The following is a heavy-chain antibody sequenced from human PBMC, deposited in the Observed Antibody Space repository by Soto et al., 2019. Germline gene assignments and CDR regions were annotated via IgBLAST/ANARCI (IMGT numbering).Heavy chain of an antibody. CDR1: GHSISSGFYY. CDR3: ARYGCSYSARFFDY. CDR2: IYHTEST. Sequence: PSETLSLTCAVSGHSISSGFYYWGWVRQPPGKGLEWIGSIYHTESTYYNPSLKSRVTMSVDTSKNQLSLKLSSMTAADTAVYFCARYGCSYSARFFDYWGQGTRVTVSS. D-gene: IGHD1-26*01. J-gene: IGHJ4*02. V-gene: IGHV4-38-2*01.